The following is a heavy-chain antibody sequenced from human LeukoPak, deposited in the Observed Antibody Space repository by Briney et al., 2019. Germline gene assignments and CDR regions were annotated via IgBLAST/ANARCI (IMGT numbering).Heavy chain of an antibody. V-gene: IGHV4-34*01. J-gene: IGHJ5*02. D-gene: IGHD3-10*01. CDR1: GGSFSGYY. CDR2: LNHSGST. CDR3: ARGHARGSGSHNTNWFDP. Sequence: SETLSLTCAAYGGSFSGYYWSWIRQPPGKGLEWIGELNHSGSTNYNPSLKSRVTISVDTSKNQFSLKLSSVTAADTAVYYCARGHARGSGSHNTNWFDPWGQGTLVTVSS.